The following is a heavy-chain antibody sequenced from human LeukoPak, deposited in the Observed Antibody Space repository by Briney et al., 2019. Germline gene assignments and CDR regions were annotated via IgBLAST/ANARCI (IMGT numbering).Heavy chain of an antibody. D-gene: IGHD2-21*02. CDR1: GYTFTSYA. J-gene: IGHJ6*03. CDR2: IIPIFGTA. CDR3: ARQVVVTQSYYYYYMDV. V-gene: IGHV1-69*13. Sequence: ASVKVSCKASGYTFTSYAISWVRQAPGQGLEWMGGIIPIFGTANYAQKFQGRVTITADESTSTAYMELSSLRSEDTAVYYCARQVVVTQSYYYYYMDVWGKGTTVTISS.